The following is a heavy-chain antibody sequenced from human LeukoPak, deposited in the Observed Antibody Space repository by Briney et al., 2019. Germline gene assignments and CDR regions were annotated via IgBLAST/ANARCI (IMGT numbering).Heavy chain of an antibody. CDR3: ARRSEFGVLYYMDV. J-gene: IGHJ6*03. CDR2: ISGSSGTI. V-gene: IGHV3-48*01. Sequence: GGSLRLSCAASGFTFSTYSMNWVRQAPGEGLDWVSYISGSSGTIYYADSVKGRFTISRDNAKSSLYLQMNSLRAEDTAVYYCARRSEFGVLYYMDVWGKGTTVTVSS. D-gene: IGHD3-16*01. CDR1: GFTFSTYS.